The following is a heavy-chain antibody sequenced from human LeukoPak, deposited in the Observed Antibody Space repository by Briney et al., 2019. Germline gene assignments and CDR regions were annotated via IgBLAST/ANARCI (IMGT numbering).Heavy chain of an antibody. Sequence: GGSLRLSCVGSAFTFSAYGMHWVRQAPGKGLEWVAAISYDGGNKYYPDSGTGRFTVPRDNSKNTLSLQMNSLTAEDTAVYYCAEDRRNCLNCFDYWGQGTLVTVSS. CDR2: ISYDGGNK. CDR3: AEDRRNCLNCFDY. J-gene: IGHJ4*02. V-gene: IGHV3-30*18. D-gene: IGHD1-20*01. CDR1: AFTFSAYG.